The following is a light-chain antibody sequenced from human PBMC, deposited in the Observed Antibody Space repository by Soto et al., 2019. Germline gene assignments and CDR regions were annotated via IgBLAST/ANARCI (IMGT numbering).Light chain of an antibody. Sequence: QSVLTQPPSTSGTPGQRVTISCSGSSSNIGSNYVYWYQQFPGTAPKLLINRNDQRPSGVPERFSGAKSGTSASLAISGLRSEDEADYYCAAWDDSLNAELFGGGTQLTVL. CDR1: SSNIGSNY. CDR2: RND. V-gene: IGLV1-47*01. J-gene: IGLJ2*01. CDR3: AAWDDSLNAEL.